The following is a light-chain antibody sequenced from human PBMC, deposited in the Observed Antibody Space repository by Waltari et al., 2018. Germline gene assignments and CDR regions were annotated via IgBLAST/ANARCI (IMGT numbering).Light chain of an antibody. V-gene: IGKV1-16*01. CDR1: QGIGNN. Sequence: DIQMTQSPSSLSASVGDTVTITCQASQGIGNNLNWYQQKPGKAPTLLISRASSLQSGIPSRFSGSGSGTDFTLSISSLQPEDFATYYCQQGNTYPPTFGGGTKVEIK. CDR3: QQGNTYPPT. J-gene: IGKJ4*01. CDR2: RAS.